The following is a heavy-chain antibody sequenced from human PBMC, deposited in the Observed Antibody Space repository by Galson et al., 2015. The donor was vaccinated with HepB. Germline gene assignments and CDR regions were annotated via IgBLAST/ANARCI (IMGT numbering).Heavy chain of an antibody. CDR1: GFALSGYC. CDR2: INREGSVT. V-gene: IGHV3-74*01. D-gene: IGHD2-15*01. CDR3: VRGGTAGAILHYFDS. J-gene: IGHJ4*02. Sequence: SLRLSCAASGFALSGYCMHWVRQVPGKGPVWVSRINREGSVTNYADSVKGRFTISRDNTKNTLYLQMNSLGVDDTAVYYCVRGGTAGAILHYFDSWGQGTLVTVSS.